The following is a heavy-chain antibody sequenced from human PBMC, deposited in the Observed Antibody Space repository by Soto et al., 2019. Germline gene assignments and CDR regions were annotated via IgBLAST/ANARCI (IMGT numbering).Heavy chain of an antibody. Sequence: QVQLVQSGAEVKKPGYSVKVSCKASGGTFSSYAISWVRHAPGQGLEWKGGIIPIFGTANYAQKFQGRVTITAGESTRTAYMELSSLRSEDTAVCCCAREAQELAKFYYVMDVWGQGSTVTVSS. V-gene: IGHV1-69*01. CDR2: IIPIFGTA. D-gene: IGHD6-13*01. J-gene: IGHJ6*01. CDR3: AREAQELAKFYYVMDV. CDR1: GGTFSSYA.